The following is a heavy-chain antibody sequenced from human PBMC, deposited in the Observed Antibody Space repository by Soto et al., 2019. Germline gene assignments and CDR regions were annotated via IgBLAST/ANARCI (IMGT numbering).Heavy chain of an antibody. Sequence: QVQLVQSGAEVKKPGASVKVSCKASGYTFTSSDINWVRQATGQGLEWMGWMNPNSGNTGYAQKFQGRVTMTRNTSISTAYMELSSLRSADTAVYYCARWPDGYYYYGMDVWGQGTTVTVSS. CDR3: ARWPDGYYYYGMDV. V-gene: IGHV1-8*01. J-gene: IGHJ6*02. CDR2: MNPNSGNT. CDR1: GYTFTSSD.